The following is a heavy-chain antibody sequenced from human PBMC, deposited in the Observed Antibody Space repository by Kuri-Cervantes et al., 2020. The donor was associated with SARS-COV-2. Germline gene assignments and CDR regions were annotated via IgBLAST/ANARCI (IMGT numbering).Heavy chain of an antibody. J-gene: IGHJ6*02. CDR1: GFSFSSFW. CDR2: IKQDGSEK. CDR3: ARDSVVVPAASYYYYGMDV. D-gene: IGHD2-2*01. Sequence: GGSLRLSCVSSGFSFSSFWMTWVRQAPGKGLEWVANIKQDGSEKYYVDSVKGRFTISRDNAKNSLYLQMNSLRAEDTAVYYCARDSVVVPAASYYYYGMDVWGQGTTVTVSS. V-gene: IGHV3-7*03.